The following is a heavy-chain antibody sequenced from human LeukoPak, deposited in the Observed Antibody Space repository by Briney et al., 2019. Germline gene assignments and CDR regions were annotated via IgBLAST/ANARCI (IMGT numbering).Heavy chain of an antibody. CDR1: GGTFSSYA. CDR3: AREPRDGYNFAEAFDI. V-gene: IGHV1-18*01. J-gene: IGHJ3*02. CDR2: ITTYNGNT. Sequence: ASVKVSFKASGGTFSSYAISWVRQAPGQGLEWMGWITTYNGNTNYAQNLQGRVTMTTDTPTTTANMELRSLRSDDTAVYYCAREPRDGYNFAEAFDIWGQGTMVTVSS. D-gene: IGHD5-24*01.